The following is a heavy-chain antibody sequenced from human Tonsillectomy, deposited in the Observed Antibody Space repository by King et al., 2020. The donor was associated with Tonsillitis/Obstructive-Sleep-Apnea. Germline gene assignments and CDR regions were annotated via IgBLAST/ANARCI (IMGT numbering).Heavy chain of an antibody. CDR1: GYSFATHW. CDR2: IYPGDSDT. V-gene: IGHV5-51*01. Sequence: QLVQSGAEVKKPGECLKISCKASGYSFATHWIGWVRQKPGKGLEWMGIIYPGDSDTRYSPSFQAQVTISADKFISTAYLQWSSLKAADTAMYYCARQWGSSWNQYDYWGQGPLAT. J-gene: IGHJ4*02. D-gene: IGHD6-13*01. CDR3: ARQWGSSWNQYDY.